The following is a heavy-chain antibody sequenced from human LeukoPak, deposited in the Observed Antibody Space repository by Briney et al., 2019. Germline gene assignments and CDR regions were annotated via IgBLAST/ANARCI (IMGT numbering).Heavy chain of an antibody. CDR3: ARRVVVVTAIPYYYFDY. CDR2: INHSGST. D-gene: IGHD2-21*02. J-gene: IGHJ4*02. V-gene: IGHV4-34*01. Sequence: PSETLSLTCAVYGGSFSGYYWSWIRQPPGKGLEWIGEINHSGSTNYNPSLKSRVTISVDTSKNQFSLKLSSVTAADTAVYYCARRVVVVTAIPYYYFDYWGQGTLVTVSS. CDR1: GGSFSGYY.